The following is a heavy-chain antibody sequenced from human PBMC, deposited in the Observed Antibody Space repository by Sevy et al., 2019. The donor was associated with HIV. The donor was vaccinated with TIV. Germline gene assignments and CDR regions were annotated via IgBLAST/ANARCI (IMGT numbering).Heavy chain of an antibody. CDR3: ARNNCSITNCYMGDVFDI. CDR1: GFTFSSYS. CDR2: ISGISNYI. D-gene: IGHD2-2*02. V-gene: IGHV3-21*01. Sequence: GGSLRLSCAASGFTFSSYSMNWVRQAPGKGLEWVSSISGISNYIYYADSMKGRFTVSRDNARHSLYLQMNSLRAEDTAVYYCARNNCSITNCYMGDVFDIWGQGTMVTVSS. J-gene: IGHJ3*02.